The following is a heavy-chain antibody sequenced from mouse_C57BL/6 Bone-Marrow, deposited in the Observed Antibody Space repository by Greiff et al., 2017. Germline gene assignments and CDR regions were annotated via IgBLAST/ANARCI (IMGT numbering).Heavy chain of an antibody. V-gene: IGHV2-2*01. CDR3: ARKQGVFDY. J-gene: IGHJ2*01. Sequence: VQLQQSGPGLVQPSQSLSLSCTVSGFSFTSYGVHWVRQSPGKGLEWLGVIWSGGSSDYNAAFISRLSISKDNSKCQVFFKMNSLQADDTAIYYCARKQGVFDYWGQGTTLTVSS. CDR2: IWSGGSS. CDR1: GFSFTSYG.